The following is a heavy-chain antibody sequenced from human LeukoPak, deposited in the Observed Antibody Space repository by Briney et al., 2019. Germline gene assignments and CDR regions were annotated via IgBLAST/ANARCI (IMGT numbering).Heavy chain of an antibody. CDR2: IYTSGST. CDR3: ARLGCSSTSCHAP. J-gene: IGHJ5*02. Sequence: SETLSLTCTVSGGSISSGSYYWSWIRQPAGKGLEWIGRIYTSGSTNYNPSLKSRVTISVDTSKNQFSLKLSSVTAADTAVYYCARLGCSSTSCHAPWGQGALVTVSS. D-gene: IGHD2-2*01. CDR1: GGSISSGSYY. V-gene: IGHV4-61*02.